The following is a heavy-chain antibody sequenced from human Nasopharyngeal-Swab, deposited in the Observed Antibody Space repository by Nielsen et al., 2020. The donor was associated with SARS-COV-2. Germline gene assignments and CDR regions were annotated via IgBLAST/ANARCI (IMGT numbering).Heavy chain of an antibody. Sequence: SLKISCAASGFTFDDYAMHWVRQAPGKGPEWVSGISWNSGSIGYADSVKGRFTISRDNAKNSLYLQMNSLRAEDTALYYCAKDISSSWSSYYYYYGMDVWGQGTTVTVSS. D-gene: IGHD6-13*01. CDR3: AKDISSSWSSYYYYYGMDV. CDR1: GFTFDDYA. V-gene: IGHV3-9*01. CDR2: ISWNSGSI. J-gene: IGHJ6*02.